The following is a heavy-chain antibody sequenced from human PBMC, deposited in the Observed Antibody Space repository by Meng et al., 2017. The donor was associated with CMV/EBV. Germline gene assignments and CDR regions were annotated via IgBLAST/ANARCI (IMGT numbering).Heavy chain of an antibody. CDR2: IKPSGGST. J-gene: IGHJ6*02. CDR3: ARALEGLYNWNYDYYYGMDV. D-gene: IGHD1-20*01. V-gene: IGHV1-46*01. Sequence: ASVKVSCKASGYTFTSYYMHWVRQAPGQGLEWMGIIKPSGGSTSYAQKFQGRVTMTRDTSTSTVYMELSSLRSEDTAVYYCARALEGLYNWNYDYYYGMDVWGQGTTVTVSS. CDR1: GYTFTSYY.